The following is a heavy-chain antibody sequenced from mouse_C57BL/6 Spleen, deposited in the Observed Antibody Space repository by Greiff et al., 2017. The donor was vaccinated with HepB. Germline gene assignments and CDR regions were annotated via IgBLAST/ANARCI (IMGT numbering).Heavy chain of an antibody. V-gene: IGHV3-1*02. CDR2: IRYSGST. CDR3: ARTARIKY. J-gene: IGHJ2*01. Sequence: EVKLEESGPGLVKPSQSLSLTCTVTGYSITSGYGWNWIRQFPGNKLEWMGYIRYSGSTNYNPSLQSRISITRDTSKNQFFLQLNSVTTEDTATYYCARTARIKYWGQGTTLTVSS. CDR1: GYSITSGYG. D-gene: IGHD1-2*01.